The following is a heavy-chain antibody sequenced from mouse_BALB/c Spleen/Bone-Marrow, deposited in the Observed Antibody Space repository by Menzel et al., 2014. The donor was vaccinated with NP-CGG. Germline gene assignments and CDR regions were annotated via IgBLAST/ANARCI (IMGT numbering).Heavy chain of an antibody. V-gene: IGHV14-3*02. J-gene: IGHJ2*01. CDR2: IDPANGNT. Sequence: VQLQQSGAELVKPGASVKLSCTASGFNIKDAYMHWVKQRPEQGLEWIGRIDPANGNTKYDPKFQGKATITADTSSNTAYLQLSSLTSEDTAVYYRATYYYGYYVDPWGQGTTLTVSS. CDR3: ATYYYGYYVDP. D-gene: IGHD1-2*01. CDR1: GFNIKDAY.